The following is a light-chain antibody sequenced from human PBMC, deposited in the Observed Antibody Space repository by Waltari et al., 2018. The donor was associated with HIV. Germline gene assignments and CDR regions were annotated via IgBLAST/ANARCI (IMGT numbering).Light chain of an antibody. Sequence: QSVLTQPPSVSAAPGQKVTIPCSGSSSNIGDNDVSWYQPLPEPAPKPLIFVNIKRPLGIPDRFSGSKAGTSATLAINRLQTGDEADYYCGTWDSSLTAVVFGGGTKLTVL. V-gene: IGLV1-51*01. CDR3: GTWDSSLTAVV. J-gene: IGLJ2*01. CDR1: SSNIGDND. CDR2: VNI.